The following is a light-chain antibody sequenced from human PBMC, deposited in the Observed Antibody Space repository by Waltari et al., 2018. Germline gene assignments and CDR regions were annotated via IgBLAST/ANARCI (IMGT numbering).Light chain of an antibody. CDR3: QSYDSSLSGGV. V-gene: IGLV1-40*01. J-gene: IGLJ2*01. Sequence: QSVLTQPPSVSGAPGQRVTISCTGSSSNIGAGYAVHLYQQLPGTAPKLLIYGNSNRPSGVPDRFSGSKSGTSASLAITGLQAEDEADYYCQSYDSSLSGGVFGGGTKLTVL. CDR2: GNS. CDR1: SSNIGAGYA.